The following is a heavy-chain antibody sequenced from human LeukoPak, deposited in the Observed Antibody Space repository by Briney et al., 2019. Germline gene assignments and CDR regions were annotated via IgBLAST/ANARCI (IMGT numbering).Heavy chain of an antibody. CDR3: ARQPRYYFDY. CDR1: GGSIRSHY. Sequence: SETLSLTCTVSGGSIRSHYWSWIRQPPGKGLEWIGYIYYTESPNYSPSLKSRVTISVDTSKNQFSLKLSSVTAADTAVYYCARQPRYYFDYWGQGTLVTVSS. D-gene: IGHD1-1*01. CDR2: IYYTESP. V-gene: IGHV4-59*11. J-gene: IGHJ4*02.